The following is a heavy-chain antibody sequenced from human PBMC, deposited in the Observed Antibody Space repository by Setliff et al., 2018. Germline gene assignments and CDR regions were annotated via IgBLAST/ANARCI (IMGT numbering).Heavy chain of an antibody. J-gene: IGHJ6*03. Sequence: FETLSLTCSVSGGSIRGSSYFWGWIRQPPGEGLEWIGNINDSGSTYYNPSLKSRVTISVDRSKNQVFLRMTSVTAADTSFYYCARMGTDYIMTRVNSYQYYFYMDVWGKGTTVTVSS. CDR1: GGSIRGSSYF. CDR3: ARMGTDYIMTRVNSYQYYFYMDV. CDR2: INDSGST. D-gene: IGHD5-18*01. V-gene: IGHV4-39*01.